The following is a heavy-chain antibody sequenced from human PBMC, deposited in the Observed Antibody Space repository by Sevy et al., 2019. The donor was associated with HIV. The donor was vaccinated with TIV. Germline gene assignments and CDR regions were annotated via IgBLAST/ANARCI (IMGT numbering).Heavy chain of an antibody. Sequence: GGSLRLSCAASGFTFSDYYMNWIRQAPGKGLEWVSYISSSSSYTNYAHSVKGRFTISRDNAKNSLYLQMNSLRAEDTAVYYCARVRNVIDYFDYWGQGTLVTVSS. CDR3: ARVRNVIDYFDY. J-gene: IGHJ4*02. D-gene: IGHD1-1*01. CDR1: GFTFSDYY. CDR2: ISSSSSYT. V-gene: IGHV3-11*06.